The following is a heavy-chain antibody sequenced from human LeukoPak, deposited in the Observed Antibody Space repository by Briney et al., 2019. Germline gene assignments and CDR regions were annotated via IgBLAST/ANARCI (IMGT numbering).Heavy chain of an antibody. V-gene: IGHV4-34*01. CDR1: GGSFSGYY. CDR2: INHSGST. J-gene: IGHJ6*03. CDR3: ARGPKACSGGSCRLYYYYYYMDV. D-gene: IGHD2-15*01. Sequence: NTSETLSLTCAVYGGSFSGYYWSWIRQPPGKGLEWIGEINHSGSTNYNPSLKSRVTISVDTSKNQFSLKLSSVTAADTAVYYCARGPKACSGGSCRLYYYYYYMDVWGKGTTVTVSS.